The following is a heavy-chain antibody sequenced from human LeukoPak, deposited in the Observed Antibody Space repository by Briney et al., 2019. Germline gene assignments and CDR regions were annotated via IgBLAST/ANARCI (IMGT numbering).Heavy chain of an antibody. CDR3: ARGEYSSSRYSRLNWFDP. CDR1: GGPFSGYY. V-gene: IGHV4-34*01. Sequence: SETLSLTCAVYGGPFSGYYWSWIRQPPGKGLEWIGEINHSGSTNYNPSLKSRVTISVDTSKNQFSLKLSSVTAADTAMYYCARGEYSSSRYSRLNWFDPWGQGTLVTVSS. CDR2: INHSGST. D-gene: IGHD6-13*01. J-gene: IGHJ5*02.